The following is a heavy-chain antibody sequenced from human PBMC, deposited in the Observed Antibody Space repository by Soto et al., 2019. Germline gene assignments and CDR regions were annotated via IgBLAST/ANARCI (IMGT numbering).Heavy chain of an antibody. CDR2: LNPTDGAT. V-gene: IGHV1-46*01. D-gene: IGHD3-10*01. CDR3: ARARGWFHP. CDR1: GYTFTTYY. J-gene: IGHJ5*02. Sequence: QVQLVQSGAEVKKPGASVKISCKASGYTFTTYYIHWVRQAPGQGLEWMGILNPTDGATTYAQKFQGRVIMTVDTSANTLYMELSSLRSEDTAVYYCARARGWFHPWGQGTLVTVSS.